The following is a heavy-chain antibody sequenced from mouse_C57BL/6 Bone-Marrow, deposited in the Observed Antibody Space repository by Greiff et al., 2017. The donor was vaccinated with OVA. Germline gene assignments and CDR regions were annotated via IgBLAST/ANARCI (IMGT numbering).Heavy chain of an antibody. Sequence: EVQLQESGGGLVKPGGSLKLSCAASGFTFSDYGMHWVRQAPEKGLEWVAYISSGSSTIYYADTVKGRFTISRDNAKNTLFLQMTSLRSEDTAMYYCARAGGGYWGQGTTLTVSS. CDR2: ISSGSSTI. CDR1: GFTFSDYG. CDR3: ARAGGGY. V-gene: IGHV5-17*01. J-gene: IGHJ2*01.